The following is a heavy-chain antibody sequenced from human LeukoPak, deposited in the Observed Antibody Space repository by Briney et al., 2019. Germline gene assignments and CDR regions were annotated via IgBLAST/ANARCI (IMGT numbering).Heavy chain of an antibody. D-gene: IGHD3-10*01. CDR3: ARGDYGSGSVFFDY. Sequence: SVKVSCKASGFTFISSGLQWVRQTRGQRLEWIGWIVVGSGHTDYAKKLQERVTITRDLSTNTAYMELNSLRSEDTAVYYCARGDYGSGSVFFDYWGQGTLVTASS. J-gene: IGHJ4*02. CDR1: GFTFISSG. V-gene: IGHV1-58*01. CDR2: IVVGSGHT.